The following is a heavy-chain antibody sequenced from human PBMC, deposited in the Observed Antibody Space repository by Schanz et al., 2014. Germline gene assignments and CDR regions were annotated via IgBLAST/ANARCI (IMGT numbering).Heavy chain of an antibody. CDR3: ARVRRRIATPSTPSFRNYYYYAMDV. V-gene: IGHV3-11*06. CDR2: TNGDGTNA. CDR1: GDSISSGGYY. J-gene: IGHJ6*02. Sequence: QVQLQESGPGLVKPSQTLSLTCTVSGDSISSGGYYWSWIRQAPGKGLEWVSCTNGDGTNAKYADSVKGRFTISRDNSKNTLYLQMNSLRAEDTSVYFCARVRRRIATPSTPSFRNYYYYAMDVWGQGTTVTVSS. D-gene: IGHD6-13*01.